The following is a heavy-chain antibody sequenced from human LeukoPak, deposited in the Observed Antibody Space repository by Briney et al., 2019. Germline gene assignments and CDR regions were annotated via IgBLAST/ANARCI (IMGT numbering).Heavy chain of an antibody. J-gene: IGHJ4*02. CDR1: GFTFSSYW. Sequence: GGSLRLSCAASGFTFSSYWMSWVRQAPGKGLEWVSVIDSGGSTYYSDSVKGRFTISRDNSKNTLCLQINSLRVEDTAVYYCARDLGYSYGYFAHWGQGSLVTVPS. CDR3: ARDLGYSYGYFAH. D-gene: IGHD5-18*01. V-gene: IGHV3-53*01. CDR2: IDSGGST.